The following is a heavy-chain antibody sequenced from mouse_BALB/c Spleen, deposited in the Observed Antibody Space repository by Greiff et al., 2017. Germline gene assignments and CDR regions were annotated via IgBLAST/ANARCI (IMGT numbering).Heavy chain of an antibody. V-gene: IGHV1-54*01. CDR3: ARETTVEDYAMDY. CDR2: INPGSGGT. J-gene: IGHJ4*01. CDR1: GYAFTNYL. Sequence: VQLQQSGAELVRPGTSVKVSCKASGYAFTNYLIEWVKQRPGQGLEWIGVINPGSGGTNYNEKFKGKATLTADKSSSTAYMQLSSLTSDDSAVYFCARETTVEDYAMDYWGQGTSVTVSS. D-gene: IGHD1-1*01.